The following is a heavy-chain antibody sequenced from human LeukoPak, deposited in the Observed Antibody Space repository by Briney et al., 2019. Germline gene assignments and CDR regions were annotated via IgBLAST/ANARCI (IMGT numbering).Heavy chain of an antibody. J-gene: IGHJ4*02. Sequence: GGSLRLSCAASGFTFDDDTMHWVRQTPGRGLEWVSFITWKSHRTHYADSVKGRFTVSRDNSKDSLYLQMNSLRTEDTGLYHCASEVGYRSLGYLGQGTLVPVSS. CDR2: ITWKSHRT. V-gene: IGHV3-43*01. CDR3: ASEVGYRSLGY. CDR1: GFTFDDDT. D-gene: IGHD3-3*01.